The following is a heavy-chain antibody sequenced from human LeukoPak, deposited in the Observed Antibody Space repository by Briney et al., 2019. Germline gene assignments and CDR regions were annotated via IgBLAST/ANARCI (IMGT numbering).Heavy chain of an antibody. V-gene: IGHV3-7*05. CDR2: IKQDGSEK. Sequence: GRSLRLSCAASGFTFNRYWMSCVRQAPGKGLECVASIKQDGSEKDYVDSLKGRFSISRDNARNSVHLQMNSLRVDDTAEYYCARIGYRGSSFDYWGEGTQVTVSS. CDR1: GFTFNRYW. J-gene: IGHJ4*02. CDR3: ARIGYRGSSFDY. D-gene: IGHD6-13*01.